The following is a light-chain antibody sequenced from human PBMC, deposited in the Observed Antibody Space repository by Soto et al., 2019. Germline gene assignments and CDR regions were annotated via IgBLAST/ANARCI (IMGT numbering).Light chain of an antibody. Sequence: QSVLTQPPSASGSPGQSVTISCTGTSSDVGDYNYVSWYQQHPGKAPKLMIYEVSKRPSGVPDRFSGSKSGNTATLTVSALQDEDEADDSCSSYAGKGVFGGGTQLTVL. CDR2: EVS. CDR1: SSDVGDYNY. CDR3: SSYAGKGV. J-gene: IGLJ2*01. V-gene: IGLV2-8*01.